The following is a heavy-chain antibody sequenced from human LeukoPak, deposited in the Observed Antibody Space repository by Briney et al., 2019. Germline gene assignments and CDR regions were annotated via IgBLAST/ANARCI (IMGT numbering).Heavy chain of an antibody. V-gene: IGHV1-46*01. CDR3: ARERDYYDSSGYYYSHSEYFQH. CDR1: GYTFTSYY. Sequence: ASVKVSCKASGYTFTSYYMHWVRQAPGQGLEWMGIINPSGGSTSYAQKFQGRVTITADESTSTAYMELSSLRSEDTAVYYCARERDYYDSSGYYYSHSEYFQHWGQGTLVTVSS. J-gene: IGHJ1*01. D-gene: IGHD3-22*01. CDR2: INPSGGST.